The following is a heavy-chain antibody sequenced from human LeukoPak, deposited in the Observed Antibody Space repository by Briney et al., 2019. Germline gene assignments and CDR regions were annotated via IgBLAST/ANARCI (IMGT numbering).Heavy chain of an antibody. Sequence: GSLRLSCAASGFTFSHYNMNWVRQAPGKGLEWVSYITGISTSIYYADSVKGRFTISRDNAKNSLYLQMNSLRAEDTAVYYCAREPTYSSGWHTSCDYWGKGTLVTVSS. CDR1: GFTFSHYN. CDR3: AREPTYSSGWHTSCDY. CDR2: ITGISTSI. V-gene: IGHV3-48*01. J-gene: IGHJ4*02. D-gene: IGHD6-25*01.